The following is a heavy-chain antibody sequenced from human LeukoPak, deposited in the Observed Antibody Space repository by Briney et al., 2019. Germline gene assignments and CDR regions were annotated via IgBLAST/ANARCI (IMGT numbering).Heavy chain of an antibody. CDR3: ARLLGGYSSSWYRFDY. CDR1: GFSLSTSGMR. J-gene: IGHJ4*02. V-gene: IGHV2-70*04. Sequence: SGPALVKPTQTLTLTCTFSGFSLSTSGMRVSWIRQPPGKALEWLARIDWDDDKFYSTSLKTRLTISKDTSKNQVVLTMTNMDPVDTATYYCARLLGGYSSSWYRFDYRGQGTLVTVSS. CDR2: IDWDDDK. D-gene: IGHD6-13*01.